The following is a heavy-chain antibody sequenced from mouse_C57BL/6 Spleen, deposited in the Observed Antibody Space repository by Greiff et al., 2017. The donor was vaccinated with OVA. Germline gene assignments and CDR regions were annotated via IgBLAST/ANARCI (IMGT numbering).Heavy chain of an antibody. CDR1: GFTFSDYG. Sequence: EVMLVESGGGLVKPGGSLKLSCAASGFTFSDYGMHWVRQAPEKGLEWVAYISSGSSTIYYADTVKGRFTISRDNAKNTLFLQMTSLRSEDTAMYYCANDYPYYAMDYWGQGTSVTVSS. CDR2: ISSGSSTI. CDR3: ANDYPYYAMDY. J-gene: IGHJ4*01. V-gene: IGHV5-17*01. D-gene: IGHD2-4*01.